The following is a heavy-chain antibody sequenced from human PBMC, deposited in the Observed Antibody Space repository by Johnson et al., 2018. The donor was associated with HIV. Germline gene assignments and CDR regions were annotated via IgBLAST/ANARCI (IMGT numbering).Heavy chain of an antibody. CDR2: ISYDGSNK. J-gene: IGHJ3*02. CDR3: ARSGYSSSWYALSAFDI. V-gene: IGHV3-30*19. Sequence: VQVVESGGGVVQPGGSLRLSCAASGFTFSSYGMHWVRQAPGKGLEWVAFISYDGSNKYYADSVKGRFTVSRDNSKNTLYLQMNSLRAEDTAVYYCARSGYSSSWYALSAFDIWGQGTMVTVSS. D-gene: IGHD6-13*01. CDR1: GFTFSSYG.